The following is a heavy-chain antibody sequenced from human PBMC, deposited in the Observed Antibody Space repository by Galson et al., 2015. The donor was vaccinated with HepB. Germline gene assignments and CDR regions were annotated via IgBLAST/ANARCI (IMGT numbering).Heavy chain of an antibody. Sequence: SLRLSCAASGFTFSSYDMHWVRQATGKGLEWVSAIGTAGDPYYPGSVKGRFTISRENAKNSLYLQMNSLRAGDTAVYYCARGLTTGLSDAFEIWGQGTMVTVSS. CDR2: IGTAGDP. J-gene: IGHJ3*02. CDR3: ARGLTTGLSDAFEI. D-gene: IGHD2-8*02. V-gene: IGHV3-13*05. CDR1: GFTFSSYD.